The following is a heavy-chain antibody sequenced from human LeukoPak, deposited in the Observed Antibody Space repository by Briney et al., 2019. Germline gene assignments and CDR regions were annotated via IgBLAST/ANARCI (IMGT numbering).Heavy chain of an antibody. CDR1: GYTFTGYY. CDR2: INPSGGST. D-gene: IGHD3-9*01. CDR3: ARSDILTGEAFDI. J-gene: IGHJ3*02. V-gene: IGHV1-46*01. Sequence: ASVKVSCKASGYTFTGYYMHWVRQAPGQGLEWMGWINPSGGSTSYAQKFQGRVTMTRDTSTSTVYMELSSLRSEDTAVYYCARSDILTGEAFDIWGQGTMVTVSS.